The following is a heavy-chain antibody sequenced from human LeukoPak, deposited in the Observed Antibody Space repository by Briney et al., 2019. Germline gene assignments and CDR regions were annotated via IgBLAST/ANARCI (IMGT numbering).Heavy chain of an antibody. CDR3: ASPYSSRWYELCY. V-gene: IGHV3-21*01. J-gene: IGHJ4*02. CDR1: GFTFSTYS. CDR2: ISSSSSYI. D-gene: IGHD6-13*01. Sequence: GGSLRLSCAASGFTFSTYSMNWVRQAPGNGLKWVSSISSSSSYIYYADSVKGRFTISRDNAKNSLCLQINSLRAEARAVYYCASPYSSRWYELCYGGRGTLVTVPS.